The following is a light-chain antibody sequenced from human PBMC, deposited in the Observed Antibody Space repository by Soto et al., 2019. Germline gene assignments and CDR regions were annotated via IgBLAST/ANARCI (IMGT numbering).Light chain of an antibody. J-gene: IGLJ3*02. CDR1: GNDVGNYNL. Sequence: QSVLSQPASVSGSPGQSVTISCSGTGNDVGNYNLVSWYQQHPGKVPKLLIYEVSRRPSGVSDRFSASKYGNTDSLTISGLQADDEAEYDCCSASGVTTWMFGGETQVTVL. CDR3: CSASGVTTWM. V-gene: IGLV2-23*02. CDR2: EVS.